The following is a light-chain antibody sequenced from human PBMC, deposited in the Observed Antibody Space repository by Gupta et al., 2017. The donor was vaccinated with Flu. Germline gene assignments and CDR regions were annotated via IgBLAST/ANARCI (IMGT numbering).Light chain of an antibody. J-gene: IGLJ2*01. CDR2: GNN. V-gene: IGLV1-40*01. Sequence: QSVLAQPPSVSGAPGQRVTISCSGSSSNIGTTYGVHWYQQLPGRALKLLIYGNNIRPSGVPDRFSGSKSGTSASLAISGVQPEDEADYFCQSYDTSLSGFVIFGGGTKLTVL. CDR1: SSNIGTTYG. CDR3: QSYDTSLSGFVI.